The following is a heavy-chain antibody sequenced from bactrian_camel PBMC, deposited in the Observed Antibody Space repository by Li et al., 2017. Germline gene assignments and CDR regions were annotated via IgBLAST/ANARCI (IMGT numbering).Heavy chain of an antibody. CDR2: FDSDGTT. V-gene: IGHV3S55*01. J-gene: IGHJ4*01. D-gene: IGHD6*01. CDR1: AYTPANVR. Sequence: QVQLVESGGGSVQAGGSLRLSCAFDAYTPANVRMAWSRQAPGKEREGVAVFDSDGTTKYADSVKGRFTISKDNAKNILYLQMHSLKPEDTVTYYCAAPMGDWYSLSFVRRAPLSENAYSYWGQGTQVTVS. CDR3: AAPMGDWYSLSFVRRAPLSENAYSY.